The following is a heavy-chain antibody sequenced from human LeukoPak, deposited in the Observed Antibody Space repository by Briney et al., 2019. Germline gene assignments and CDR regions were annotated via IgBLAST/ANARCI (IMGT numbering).Heavy chain of an antibody. V-gene: IGHV3-21*01. Sequence: GGSLRLSCAASGLTFSSYSMNWVRQAPGKGLEWVSSISSSSSYIYYADSVKGRFTISRDNAKNSLYLQMNSLRAEDTAVYYCARIPYYYDSSGYYDDAFDIWGQGTMVTVSS. CDR2: ISSSSSYI. J-gene: IGHJ3*02. CDR1: GLTFSSYS. CDR3: ARIPYYYDSSGYYDDAFDI. D-gene: IGHD3-22*01.